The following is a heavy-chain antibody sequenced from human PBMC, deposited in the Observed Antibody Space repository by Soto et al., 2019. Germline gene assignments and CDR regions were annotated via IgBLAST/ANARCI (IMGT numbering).Heavy chain of an antibody. Sequence: GESLKISCKGSGYTFTNYWIGWVRQMPGKGLEWMGIIYPGDSDTKYNPSFQGQVTISADKSITTTYLQWSSLKASDTAIYYCAASIFYYGIVVWCQGTPVTVS. CDR1: GYTFTNYW. CDR2: IYPGDSDT. V-gene: IGHV5-51*01. J-gene: IGHJ6*02. CDR3: AASIFYYGIVV.